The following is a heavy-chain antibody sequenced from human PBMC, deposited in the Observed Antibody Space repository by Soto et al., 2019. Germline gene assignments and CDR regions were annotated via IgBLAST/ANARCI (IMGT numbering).Heavy chain of an antibody. D-gene: IGHD6-19*01. J-gene: IGHJ4*02. CDR2: IYCDDDK. V-gene: IGHV2-5*02. CDR3: AHGSGWLSDY. CDR1: GFSLSSPAVG. Sequence: QITLKESGPTLVKPTQTLTLTCTFSGFSLSSPAVGVNWIRQPPGKALEWLALIYCDDDKQYSPSLRSRLTITKDTSKNQVVLTMTNVDPFDTATYYCAHGSGWLSDYWGQGTLVTVSS.